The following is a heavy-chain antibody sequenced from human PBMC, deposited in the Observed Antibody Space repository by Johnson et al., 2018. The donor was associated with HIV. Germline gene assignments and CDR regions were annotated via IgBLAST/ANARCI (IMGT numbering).Heavy chain of an antibody. J-gene: IGHJ3*02. CDR1: GFTFSNSD. Sequence: VQLVESGGGVVQPGGSLTLSCAASGFTFSNSDMHWVRQPTGQGLEWVSGMGTAGDRHYADPVHGRFTVSRENAKNSLHLQMHNLRAGDTAVYYCARGVSMFSSSWLESYAFDIWGQGTMVTVSS. CDR3: ARGVSMFSSSWLESYAFDI. CDR2: MGTAGDR. V-gene: IGHV3-13*01. D-gene: IGHD6-13*01.